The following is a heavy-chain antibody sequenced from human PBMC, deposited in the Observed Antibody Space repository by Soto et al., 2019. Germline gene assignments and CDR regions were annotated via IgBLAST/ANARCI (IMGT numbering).Heavy chain of an antibody. J-gene: IGHJ1*01. CDR1: GYTFTSYG. CDR3: AMDYGDRPEYFKH. Sequence: VQSGPDLKRPGASLKVSCKAPGYTFTSYGISCVRQAPGQGLEWMAWISPLKGRTQYSQKAQRRVTLSTDTSSNTAYVEMTTLRVDDTAVYYCAMDYGDRPEYFKHGGQGTLVTVS. CDR2: ISPLKGRT. D-gene: IGHD4-17*01. V-gene: IGHV1-18*04.